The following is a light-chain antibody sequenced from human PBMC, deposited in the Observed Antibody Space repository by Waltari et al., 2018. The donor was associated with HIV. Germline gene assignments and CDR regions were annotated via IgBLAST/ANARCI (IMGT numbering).Light chain of an antibody. Sequence: QSALTQPASVSGSPGQSITISCTGTSSDGGGYNYVSWYQQHPGKAPKLMIYEVSNRPSGVSNRFSGSKSGNTASLTISGLQAEDEADYYCSSYTTSSSTLPFGGGTKLTVL. V-gene: IGLV2-14*01. J-gene: IGLJ2*01. CDR1: SSDGGGYNY. CDR3: SSYTTSSSTLP. CDR2: EVS.